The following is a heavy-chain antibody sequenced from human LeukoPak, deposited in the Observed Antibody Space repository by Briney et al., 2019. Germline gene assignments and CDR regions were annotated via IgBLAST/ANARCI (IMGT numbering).Heavy chain of an antibody. Sequence: ASVKVSCKASGYTFTGYYMHWVRQAPGQGREWMGGINPNSGGTNYAQKFQGRVTMTRDTSISTAYMELSRLRSDDTAVYYCARGSLRLLSWGDYYDSSGYPDYWGQGTLVTVSS. V-gene: IGHV1-2*02. D-gene: IGHD3-22*01. CDR2: INPNSGGT. CDR3: ARGSLRLLSWGDYYDSSGYPDY. J-gene: IGHJ4*02. CDR1: GYTFTGYY.